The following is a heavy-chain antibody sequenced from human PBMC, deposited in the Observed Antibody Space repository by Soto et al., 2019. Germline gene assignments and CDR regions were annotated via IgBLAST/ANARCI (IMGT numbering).Heavy chain of an antibody. V-gene: IGHV4-39*01. CDR2: IYYRGNT. CDR3: ARLEGLATIAHYFGY. J-gene: IGHJ4*02. Sequence: QLQLQESGPGLVKPSETLSLPWSVSVDSINSDNYYWGWIRQPPGTVLDWIGSIYYRGNTYYNPSLQPRFTTSLDKSKGPCALKLNSVTAADSAVYFCARLEGLATIAHYFGYWGQGTLVTVSS. D-gene: IGHD3-9*01. CDR1: VDSINSDNYY.